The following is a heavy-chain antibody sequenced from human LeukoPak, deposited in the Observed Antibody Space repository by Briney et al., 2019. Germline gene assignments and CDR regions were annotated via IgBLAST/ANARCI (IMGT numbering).Heavy chain of an antibody. D-gene: IGHD4-17*01. CDR2: INPNSGGT. Sequence: ASVKVSCKASGYTFTGYSMHWVRQAPGQGLEWMGWINPNSGGTNYAQRFQGRVTMTRDTSISTAYMELSRLRSDDTAVYYCARGASGVYTVTTSWFDPWGQGTLVTVSS. CDR3: ARGASGVYTVTTSWFDP. V-gene: IGHV1-2*02. CDR1: GYTFTGYS. J-gene: IGHJ5*02.